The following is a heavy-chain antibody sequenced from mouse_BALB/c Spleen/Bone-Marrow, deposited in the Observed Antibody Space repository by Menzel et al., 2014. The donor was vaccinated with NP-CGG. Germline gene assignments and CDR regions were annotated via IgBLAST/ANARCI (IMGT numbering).Heavy chain of an antibody. CDR3: ARGGTSHFDY. D-gene: IGHD3-3*01. CDR2: INPYNDGT. CDR1: GYTFTSYV. V-gene: IGHV1-14*01. Sequence: VQLKESGPELVKPGASVKMSCKASGYTFTSYVMHWVKQKPGQGLEWIGYINPYNDGTKYDEKFKGKATLTSDKSSSTAYMALSSLTSEDSAVYYCARGGTSHFDYWGQGTTLTVSS. J-gene: IGHJ2*01.